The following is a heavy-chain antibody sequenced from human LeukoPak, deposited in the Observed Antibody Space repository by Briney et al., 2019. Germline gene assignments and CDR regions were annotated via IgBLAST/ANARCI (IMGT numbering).Heavy chain of an antibody. D-gene: IGHD1-1*01. Sequence: GGSLRLSRAASGFTFSNYWMSWVRQAPGKGLEWVANIKQDGSEKFYVDSVKGRFTISRDNAKNSLFLQLNSLRAEDTAVYYCARDLMFWNARTYNYYGMDVWGQGTTVTVSS. CDR2: IKQDGSEK. J-gene: IGHJ6*02. V-gene: IGHV3-7*05. CDR1: GFTFSNYW. CDR3: ARDLMFWNARTYNYYGMDV.